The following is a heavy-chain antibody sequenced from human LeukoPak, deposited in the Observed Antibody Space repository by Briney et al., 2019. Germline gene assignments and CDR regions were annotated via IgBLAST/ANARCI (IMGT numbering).Heavy chain of an antibody. CDR1: GYTFTSYD. CDR3: ARGLRPPYYYYYMDV. Sequence: ASVKVSCKASGYTFTSYDINWVRQATGQGLEWMGWMNPNSGNTGYAQKFQGRATMTRNTSISTAYMELSSLRSEDTAVYYCARGLRPPYYYYYMDVWGKGTTVTVSS. J-gene: IGHJ6*03. CDR2: MNPNSGNT. V-gene: IGHV1-8*01.